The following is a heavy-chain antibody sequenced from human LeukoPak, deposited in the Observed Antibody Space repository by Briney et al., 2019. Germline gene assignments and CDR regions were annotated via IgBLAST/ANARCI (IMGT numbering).Heavy chain of an antibody. D-gene: IGHD4-23*01. Sequence: PGWSLTLSCAASGIRFRSFAFSWVRPAPGQGLEWVSTIIVGGTSHFYADSAKGRFTVSRDNSQSSLFLHMSNLRAEDTAVYFCSMHPGPYGANPFNSWGQGTLVTVAS. V-gene: IGHV3-23*01. J-gene: IGHJ5*02. CDR3: SMHPGPYGANPFNS. CDR2: IIVGGTSH. CDR1: GIRFRSFA.